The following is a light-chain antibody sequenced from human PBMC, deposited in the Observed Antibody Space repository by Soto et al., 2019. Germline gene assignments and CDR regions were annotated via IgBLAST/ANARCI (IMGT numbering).Light chain of an antibody. CDR1: QSVSFW. J-gene: IGKJ1*01. Sequence: IQMTQSPSSLSASVGDRVTITCRASQSVSFWLAWYQQKPGKAPKLLIYKASTLESGVPSRFSGGAFGTEFTLTISSLQPDDYATYDCQQYQTFWTFGRGTKVDIK. CDR2: KAS. V-gene: IGKV1-5*03. CDR3: QQYQTFWT.